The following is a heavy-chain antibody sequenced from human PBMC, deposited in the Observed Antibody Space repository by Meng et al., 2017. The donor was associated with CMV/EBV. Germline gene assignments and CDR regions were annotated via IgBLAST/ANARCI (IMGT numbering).Heavy chain of an antibody. V-gene: IGHV3-74*01. CDR2: VDDGGRDV. D-gene: IGHD2-15*01. CDR3: ARDTPHNAFDP. Sequence: GESLKISCAASGFTFNNYWMHWVRQPPGGGLVWLSRVDDGGRDVIYADSVKGRFTVSRDNARNTIYPQMNDLRDEDTALYYCARDTPHNAFDPWGQGTPVTVSS. J-gene: IGHJ5*02. CDR1: GFTFNNYW.